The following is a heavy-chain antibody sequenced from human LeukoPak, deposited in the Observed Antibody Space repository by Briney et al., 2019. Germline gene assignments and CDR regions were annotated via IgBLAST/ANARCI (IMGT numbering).Heavy chain of an antibody. J-gene: IGHJ4*02. Sequence: SETLSLTCTVSGYSISSGYYWGWIRQPPGKGLEWIGSIYHSGSTYYNPSLKSRVTISVDTSKNQFSLKLSSVTAADTAVYYCAREQSGYSYGRSFDYWGQGTLVTVSS. CDR1: GYSISSGYY. D-gene: IGHD5-18*01. CDR2: IYHSGST. V-gene: IGHV4-38-2*02. CDR3: AREQSGYSYGRSFDY.